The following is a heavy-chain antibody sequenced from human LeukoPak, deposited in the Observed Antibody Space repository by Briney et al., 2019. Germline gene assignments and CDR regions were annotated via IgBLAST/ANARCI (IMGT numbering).Heavy chain of an antibody. J-gene: IGHJ4*02. V-gene: IGHV3-30-3*01. D-gene: IGHD5-18*01. Sequence: PGSSLRLSCAASGFSFSNYAMHWVRQAPGKGLEWVAVISYDGSNKYYADSGRGRFTICRDNSKNTLYLQMNSLRGEDTAVYYGARDSYGLDYWGQGTLVTVSS. CDR3: ARDSYGLDY. CDR2: ISYDGSNK. CDR1: GFSFSNYA.